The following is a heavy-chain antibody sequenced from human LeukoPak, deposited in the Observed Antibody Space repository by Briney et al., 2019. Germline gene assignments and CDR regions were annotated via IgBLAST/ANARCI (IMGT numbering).Heavy chain of an antibody. CDR3: AKATARSRAAVVPAAPNY. CDR1: GGSISSYY. Sequence: SETLSLTCTVSGGSISSYYWSWIRQPAGKGLEWIGRIYTSGSTNYNPSLKSRVTMSVDTSKNQFSLKLSSVTAADTAVYYCAKATARSRAAVVPAAPNYWGQGTLVTVSS. CDR2: IYTSGST. V-gene: IGHV4-4*07. J-gene: IGHJ4*02. D-gene: IGHD2-2*01.